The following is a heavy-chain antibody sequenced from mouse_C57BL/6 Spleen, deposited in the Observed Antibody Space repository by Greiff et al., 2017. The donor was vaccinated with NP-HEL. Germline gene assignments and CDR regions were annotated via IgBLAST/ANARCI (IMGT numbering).Heavy chain of an antibody. CDR2: IYPSDSET. CDR3: ARGDSSGYDGWFAY. D-gene: IGHD3-2*02. Sequence: VQLQQPGAELVRPGSSVKLSCKASGYTFTSYWMDWVKQRPGQGLEWIGNIYPSDSETHYNQKFKDKATLTVDKSSSTAYMQLSSLTSEDSAVYYCARGDSSGYDGWFAYWGQGTLVTVSA. J-gene: IGHJ3*01. V-gene: IGHV1-61*01. CDR1: GYTFTSYW.